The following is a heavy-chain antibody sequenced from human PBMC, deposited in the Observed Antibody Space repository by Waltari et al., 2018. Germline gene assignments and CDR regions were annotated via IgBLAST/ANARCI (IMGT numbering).Heavy chain of an antibody. Sequence: EVQLVESGGVVVQPGGSLRLSCAASGFTFDDYAMHWVRQAPGKGLEWVSLISWDGGSTYYADSVKGRFTNSRDNSKNSLYLQMNSLRAEDTALYYCAKDMGSGGTEGFDYWGQGTLVTVSS. CDR3: AKDMGSGGTEGFDY. D-gene: IGHD2-15*01. CDR1: GFTFDDYA. V-gene: IGHV3-43D*03. J-gene: IGHJ4*02. CDR2: ISWDGGST.